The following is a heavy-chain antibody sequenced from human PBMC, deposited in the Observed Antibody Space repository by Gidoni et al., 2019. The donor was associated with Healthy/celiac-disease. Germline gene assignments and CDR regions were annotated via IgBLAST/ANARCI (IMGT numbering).Heavy chain of an antibody. CDR3: ARVDYDFWSGYH. D-gene: IGHD3-3*01. J-gene: IGHJ4*02. Sequence: QVQLQQWGAGLLKPSETLSLTCAVYGGSFSGYYWSWIRQPPGKGLEWIGEINHSGSTNYNPSLKSRVTRSVDTSKNQFSLKLSSVTAADTAVYYCARVDYDFWSGYHWGQGTLVTVSS. V-gene: IGHV4-34*01. CDR1: GGSFSGYY. CDR2: INHSGST.